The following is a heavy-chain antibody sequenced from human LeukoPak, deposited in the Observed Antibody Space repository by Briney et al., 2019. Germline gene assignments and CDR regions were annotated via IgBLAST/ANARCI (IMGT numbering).Heavy chain of an antibody. CDR2: IYSGGST. J-gene: IGHJ4*02. CDR3: ARRFDY. CDR1: GFTDSSNY. V-gene: IGHV3-53*01. Sequence: GGSLRLSCAASGFTDSSNYMSWVRQAPGKGLEWVSVIYSGGSTYYADSVKGRFTISRDNSKNTLYLQMNSLRAEDTAVYYCARRFDYWGQGTLVTVSS.